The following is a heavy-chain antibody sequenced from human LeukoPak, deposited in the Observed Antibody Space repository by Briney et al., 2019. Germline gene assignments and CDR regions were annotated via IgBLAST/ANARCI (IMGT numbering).Heavy chain of an antibody. Sequence: GGSLRLSCTASGFTFDSYGMAWVRQAPGKGLEWVASIYGSGIETFYADSVKARFTVSRDNSKNTLYLQLSSLRAEDTAVYYCAKFGVWRGCVYYWHVDLWGGATLVTVSS. J-gene: IGHJ2*01. CDR1: GFTFDSYG. D-gene: IGHD3-16*01. CDR2: IYGSGIET. V-gene: IGHV3-23*01. CDR3: AKFGVWRGCVYYWHVDL.